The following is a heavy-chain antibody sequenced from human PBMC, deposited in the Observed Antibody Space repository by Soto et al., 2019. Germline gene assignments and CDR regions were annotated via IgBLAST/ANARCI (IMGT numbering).Heavy chain of an antibody. D-gene: IGHD3-22*01. CDR1: GGSISSYY. CDR2: IYTSGST. Sequence: QVQLQESGPGLVKPSETLSLTCTVSGGSISSYYWSWIRQTAGKGLEWIGRIYTSGSTNYNPSLKSRVYMAVDTSKNQFSMKLSSVTAADTAVYYCARDRLIATSPVGDYCYGMDVWCQGTTVTVSS. V-gene: IGHV4-4*07. J-gene: IGHJ6*02. CDR3: ARDRLIATSPVGDYCYGMDV.